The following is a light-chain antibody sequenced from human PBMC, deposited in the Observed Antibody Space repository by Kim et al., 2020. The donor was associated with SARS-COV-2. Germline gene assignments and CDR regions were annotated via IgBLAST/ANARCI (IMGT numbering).Light chain of an antibody. CDR3: QQYNRAPFT. V-gene: IGKV1-27*01. CDR1: QGFSNY. Sequence: DIQMTQSPSSLSASVGDRVTITCRASQGFSNYLAWYQQKPGKVPKLLIYAASTLQSGVPSRFSGSGSGTHFTLTISSLQPEDVATYYCQQYNRAPFTSGPGTKVDIK. CDR2: AAS. J-gene: IGKJ3*01.